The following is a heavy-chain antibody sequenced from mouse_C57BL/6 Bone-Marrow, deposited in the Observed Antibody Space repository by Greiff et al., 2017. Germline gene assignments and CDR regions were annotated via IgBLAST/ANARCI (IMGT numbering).Heavy chain of an antibody. J-gene: IGHJ2*01. CDR3: AREGGLGY. CDR1: GYTFTSYW. CDR2: IDPSDSYT. V-gene: IGHV1-69*01. D-gene: IGHD2-13*01. Sequence: VQLQQPGAELVMPGTSVKLSCKASGYTFTSYWMHWVKQRPGHGLEWIGEIDPSDSYTNYNQKFKGKSTLTVDKSSSTAYMQLSSLTSEDSAVYYGAREGGLGYWGKGTTLTVSS.